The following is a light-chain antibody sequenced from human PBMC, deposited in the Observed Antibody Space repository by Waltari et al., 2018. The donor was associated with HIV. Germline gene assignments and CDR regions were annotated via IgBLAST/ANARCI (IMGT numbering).Light chain of an antibody. J-gene: IGLJ1*01. V-gene: IGLV2-14*01. Sequence: QSALTQPAPVAGSTGQSITISYTGTSRDVGGYTYVSWYQQHPGKAPKPFMYEFSNRTSGVSKPYSSAKSGNTASLTSSGLKAWDGVDYYCSSHTSSIYVFGTGTKVTVL. CDR1: SRDVGGYTY. CDR2: EFS. CDR3: SSHTSSIYV.